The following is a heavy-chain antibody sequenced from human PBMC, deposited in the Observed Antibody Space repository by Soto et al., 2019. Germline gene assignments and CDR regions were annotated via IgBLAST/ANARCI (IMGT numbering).Heavy chain of an antibody. CDR3: ARAGSMDYYDSSGLDNWFDP. D-gene: IGHD3-22*01. CDR1: GFTFSSYS. Sequence: PGGSLRLSCAASGFTFSSYSMNWVRQAPGKGLEWVSYISSSSSTIYYADSVKGRFTISRDSAKNSLYLQMNSLRDEDTAVYYCARAGSMDYYDSSGLDNWFDPWGQGTLVTVSS. CDR2: ISSSSSTI. J-gene: IGHJ5*02. V-gene: IGHV3-48*02.